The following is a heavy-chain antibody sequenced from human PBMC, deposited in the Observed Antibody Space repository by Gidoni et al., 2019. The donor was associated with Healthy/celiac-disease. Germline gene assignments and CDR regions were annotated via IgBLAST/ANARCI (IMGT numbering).Heavy chain of an antibody. J-gene: IGHJ4*02. D-gene: IGHD3-22*01. CDR3: ARPSGGYYDSSGYYSYYFDY. CDR1: GYSLTSYW. CDR2: IYPGDSDT. Sequence: EVQLVQSGAEVKKHGESLKISCKGSGYSLTSYWLGWVRQMPGKGLEWMGIIYPGDSDTRYSPSFQGQVTISADKSISTAYLQWSSLKASDTAMYYCARPSGGYYDSSGYYSYYFDYWGQGTLVTVSS. V-gene: IGHV5-51*01.